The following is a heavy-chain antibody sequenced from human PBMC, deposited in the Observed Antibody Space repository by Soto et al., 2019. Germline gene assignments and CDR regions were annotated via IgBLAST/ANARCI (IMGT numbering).Heavy chain of an antibody. V-gene: IGHV1-18*04. D-gene: IGHD2-2*01. CDR3: ARDLVVVPAAPFDY. Sequence: AASVKVSCKASGYTFTSYGISWVRQAPGQGLEWMGWISAYNGNTNYAQKLQGRVTMTTDTSTSTAYMELRSLRSDDTAVYYCARDLVVVPAAPFDYWGQGTLVTVSS. J-gene: IGHJ4*02. CDR2: ISAYNGNT. CDR1: GYTFTSYG.